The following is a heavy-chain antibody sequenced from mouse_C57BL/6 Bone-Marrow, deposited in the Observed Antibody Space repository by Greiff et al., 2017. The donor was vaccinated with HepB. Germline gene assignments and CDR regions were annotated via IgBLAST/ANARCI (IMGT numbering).Heavy chain of an antibody. CDR3: ARDGYYAY. Sequence: EVQVVESGGGLVKPGGSLKLSCAASGFTFSSYTMSWVRQTPEKRLEWVATISGGGGNTYYPDSVKGRFTISRDNAKNTLYLQMSSLRSEDTALYYCARDGYYAYWGQGTLVTVSA. CDR1: GFTFSSYT. D-gene: IGHD2-3*01. CDR2: ISGGGGNT. V-gene: IGHV5-9*01. J-gene: IGHJ3*01.